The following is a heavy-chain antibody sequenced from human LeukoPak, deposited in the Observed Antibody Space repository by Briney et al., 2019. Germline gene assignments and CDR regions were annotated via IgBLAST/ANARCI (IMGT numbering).Heavy chain of an antibody. CDR2: INPNSGGT. CDR1: GYTFTGYY. Sequence: ASVKVSCKASGYTFTGYYMHWVRQAPGQGLEWMGWINPNSGGTNYAQNFQGRVTMTRDTSISTAYMDLSRLRSDDTAVYYCAREPKWLAPSYNWFDPWGQGTLVTVSS. J-gene: IGHJ5*02. V-gene: IGHV1-2*02. D-gene: IGHD6-19*01. CDR3: AREPKWLAPSYNWFDP.